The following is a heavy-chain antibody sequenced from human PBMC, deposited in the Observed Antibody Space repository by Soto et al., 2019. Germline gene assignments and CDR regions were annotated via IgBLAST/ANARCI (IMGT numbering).Heavy chain of an antibody. D-gene: IGHD5-12*01. CDR2: IDPSDSYT. CDR1: GYSFTSYW. J-gene: IGHJ6*02. CDR3: ARHLDGYNYVGVYYYYGMDV. Sequence: GESLKISCKGSGYSFTSYWISWVRQMPGKGLEWMGRIDPSDSYTNYSPSFQGHVTISADKSISTAYLQWSSLKASDTAMYYCARHLDGYNYVGVYYYYGMDVWGQGTTVTVSS. V-gene: IGHV5-10-1*01.